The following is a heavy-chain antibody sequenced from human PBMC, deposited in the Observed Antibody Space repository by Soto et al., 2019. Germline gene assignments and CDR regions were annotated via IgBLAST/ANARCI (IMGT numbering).Heavy chain of an antibody. Sequence: SETLSLTCAVYGGSFSGYYWSWIRQPPGKGLEWIGEINHSGSTNYNPSLKSRVTISVDTSKNQFSLKLSSVTAADTAVYYCASRLLRGRGYCSGGSCYGPVGYWGQGTLVTVS. CDR1: GGSFSGYY. V-gene: IGHV4-34*01. J-gene: IGHJ4*02. D-gene: IGHD2-15*01. CDR2: INHSGST. CDR3: ASRLLRGRGYCSGGSCYGPVGY.